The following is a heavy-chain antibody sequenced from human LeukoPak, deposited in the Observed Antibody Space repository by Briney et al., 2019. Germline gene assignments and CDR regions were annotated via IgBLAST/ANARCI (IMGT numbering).Heavy chain of an antibody. J-gene: IGHJ4*02. D-gene: IGHD3-10*01. Sequence: PGESLRISCKGSGYSFTSYWISWVRQMPGKGLEWMGRIDPSDSYTNYSPSFQGHVTISADKSISTAYLQWSSLKASDTAMYYCGRHYAYYYRSGSYIDYWGQGTLVTVSS. V-gene: IGHV5-10-1*01. CDR2: IDPSDSYT. CDR1: GYSFTSYW. CDR3: GRHYAYYYRSGSYIDY.